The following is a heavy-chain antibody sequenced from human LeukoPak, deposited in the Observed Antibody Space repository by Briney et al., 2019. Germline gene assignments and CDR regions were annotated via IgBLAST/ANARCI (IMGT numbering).Heavy chain of an antibody. CDR1: GFTFSDYY. V-gene: IGHV3-11*01. D-gene: IGHD3-16*02. J-gene: IGHJ4*02. CDR2: ISSSGSTI. Sequence: GGSLRLSCAASGFTFSDYYMSWIRQAPGKGLEWVSYISSSGSTIYYADSVKGRFTIPRDNAKNSLYLQMNSLRAEDTAVYYCERAGAYDYVWGSYLDYWGQGTLVTVSS. CDR3: ERAGAYDYVWGSYLDY.